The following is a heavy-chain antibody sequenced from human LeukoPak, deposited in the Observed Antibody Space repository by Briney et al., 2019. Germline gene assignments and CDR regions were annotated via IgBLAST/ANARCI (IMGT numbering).Heavy chain of an antibody. CDR2: FYYSGRT. J-gene: IGHJ6*03. CDR1: GASISSYY. V-gene: IGHV4-59*01. D-gene: IGHD3-16*01. Sequence: SETLSLTCTVSGASISSYYWSWIRQSPGKGLEWIGYFYYSGRTNYSPSLKSRVTISADTSKNQFSLRLTSATAADTAVYYCARVRWPTTGDKDITGGLYMDVWGKGTTVTMSS. CDR3: ARVRWPTTGDKDITGGLYMDV.